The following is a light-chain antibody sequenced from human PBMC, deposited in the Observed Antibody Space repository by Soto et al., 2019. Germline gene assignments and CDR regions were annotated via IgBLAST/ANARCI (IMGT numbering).Light chain of an antibody. CDR3: SSYAGSNNFVV. CDR2: EVT. V-gene: IGLV2-8*01. Sequence: QSVLTQPPSASGSPGQSVTISCTGTSSDLGVHNYVSWYQQHPGKAPKLMIYEVTKRPSGVPDRFSGSKSGDTASLTVSGLQAEDEADYYCSSYAGSNNFVVFGGGTKVTVL. J-gene: IGLJ2*01. CDR1: SSDLGVHNY.